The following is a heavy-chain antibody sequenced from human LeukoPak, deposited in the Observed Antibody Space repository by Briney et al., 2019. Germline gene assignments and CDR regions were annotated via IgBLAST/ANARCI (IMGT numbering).Heavy chain of an antibody. CDR2: IKEDGSEK. J-gene: IGHJ3*02. CDR1: GFTVSSNY. D-gene: IGHD3-16*02. Sequence: GGSLRLSCAATGFTVSSNYMSWVRQAPGKGLEWVANIKEDGSEKYYVDSVKGRFTISRDNAKNSLYLQMTSLRAEDTAVYYCARDRSFRLGELSPTDAFDIWGQGTMVTVSS. V-gene: IGHV3-7*01. CDR3: ARDRSFRLGELSPTDAFDI.